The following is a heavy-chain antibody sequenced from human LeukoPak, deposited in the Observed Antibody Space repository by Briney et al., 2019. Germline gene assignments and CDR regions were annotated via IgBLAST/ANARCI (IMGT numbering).Heavy chain of an antibody. Sequence: GASLRLSCAASGFIFSNYAMSWVRQAPGRGLEWVSAIGGRDGYTYYADSVKGRFTVSRDDPKNTLYLQMNTLRVADTAVYYCAKWADYDILTGYYDSDYWGHGTLVTVSS. CDR3: AKWADYDILTGYYDSDY. V-gene: IGHV3-23*01. CDR1: GFIFSNYA. J-gene: IGHJ4*01. CDR2: IGGRDGYT. D-gene: IGHD3-9*01.